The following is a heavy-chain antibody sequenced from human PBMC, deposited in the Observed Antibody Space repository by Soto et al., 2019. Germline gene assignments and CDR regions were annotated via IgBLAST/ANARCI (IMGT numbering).Heavy chain of an antibody. Sequence: QVQLQQWGAGLLKPSETLSLTCAVYGGSFSGYYWSWIRQPPRKGLEWIGEINHSGSTNYNPSLKSRVSISVDTSKNQFSLKLSSVTAADTAVYYCARRRGTYYYDSSGLNWFDPWGQGTLVTVSS. J-gene: IGHJ5*02. D-gene: IGHD3-22*01. CDR2: INHSGST. V-gene: IGHV4-34*01. CDR3: ARRRGTYYYDSSGLNWFDP. CDR1: GGSFSGYY.